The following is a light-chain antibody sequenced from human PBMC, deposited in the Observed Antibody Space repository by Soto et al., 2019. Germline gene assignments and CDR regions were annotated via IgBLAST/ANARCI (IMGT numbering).Light chain of an antibody. J-gene: IGKJ1*01. Sequence: IQMAQSHSTLSASLGDIVTITCRASQSISSWLAWYQQKPGKDPKLLIYKASSLESGVPSRFSGSGSGTEFTLTISSLQPDDFATYYCQQYNSYSEAFGQGTKVDIK. CDR1: QSISSW. CDR2: KAS. V-gene: IGKV1-5*03. CDR3: QQYNSYSEA.